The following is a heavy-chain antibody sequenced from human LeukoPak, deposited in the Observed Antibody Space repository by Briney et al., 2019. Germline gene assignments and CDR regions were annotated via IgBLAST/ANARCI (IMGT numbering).Heavy chain of an antibody. D-gene: IGHD2-2*01. V-gene: IGHV1-24*01. CDR3: ARDDIVVVPAARRDYYYGMDV. CDR2: FDPEDGET. Sequence: ASVKVSCKVSGYTLTELSMHWVRQAPGKGLEWMGGFDPEDGETIYAQKFQGRVTITADESTSTAYMELSSLRSEDTAVYYCARDDIVVVPAARRDYYYGMDVWGKGTTVTVSS. CDR1: GYTLTELS. J-gene: IGHJ6*04.